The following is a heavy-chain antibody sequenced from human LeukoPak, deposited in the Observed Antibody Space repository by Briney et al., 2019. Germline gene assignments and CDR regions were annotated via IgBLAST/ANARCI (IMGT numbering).Heavy chain of an antibody. CDR2: TNPYSGAT. CDR3: ARGPSSGAFDI. Sequence: ASVKVSCKASGYTFTDYYMHWMRQAPGQGLEWMGWTNPYSGATKYAQQFQGRVTMTRDTSVSTAYMVLSSLRSDDTGVYYCARGPSSGAFDIWGQGTMVTVSS. J-gene: IGHJ3*02. V-gene: IGHV1-2*02. CDR1: GYTFTDYY.